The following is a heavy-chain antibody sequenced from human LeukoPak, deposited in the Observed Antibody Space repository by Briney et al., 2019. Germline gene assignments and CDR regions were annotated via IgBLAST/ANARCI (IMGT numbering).Heavy chain of an antibody. J-gene: IGHJ3*02. V-gene: IGHV4-4*07. Sequence: PSETLSLTCTVSGGSISGYYWSWIRQPAGKGLEWIGRIYTSGSTNYNPSLKSRVAISVDTSKNQFFVNLNSVTAADTAVYYCARAHRDFRSGQSQIENDAFDIWGQGTMVTVSS. CDR1: GGSISGYY. CDR2: IYTSGST. D-gene: IGHD3-3*01. CDR3: ARAHRDFRSGQSQIENDAFDI.